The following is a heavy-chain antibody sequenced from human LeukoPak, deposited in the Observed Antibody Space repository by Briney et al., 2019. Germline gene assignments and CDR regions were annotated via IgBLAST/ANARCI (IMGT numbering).Heavy chain of an antibody. D-gene: IGHD5-12*01. CDR3: ARSIVATISEYYY. Sequence: PSETLSLTCAVYGGSFSGYYWSWIRQPPGKGLEWIGEINHSGSTNYNPSLKSRVTISVDTSKNQFSLKLSSVAAADTAAYYCARSIVATISEYYYWGQGTLVTVSS. V-gene: IGHV4-34*01. J-gene: IGHJ4*02. CDR1: GGSFSGYY. CDR2: INHSGST.